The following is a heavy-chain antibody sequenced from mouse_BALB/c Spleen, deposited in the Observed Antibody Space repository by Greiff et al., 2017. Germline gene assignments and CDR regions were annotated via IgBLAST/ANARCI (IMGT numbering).Heavy chain of an antibody. V-gene: IGHV2-5-1*01. J-gene: IGHJ4*01. CDR3: AKVWYYAMDY. CDR2: IWRGGST. CDR1: GFSLTSYG. D-gene: IGHD2-10*02. Sequence: VKLVESGPSLVQPSQSLSITCTVSGFSLTSYGVHWVRQSPGKGLEWLGVIWRGGSTDYNAAFMSRLSITKDNSKSQVFFKMNSLQADDTAIYYCAKVWYYAMDYWGQGTSVTVSS.